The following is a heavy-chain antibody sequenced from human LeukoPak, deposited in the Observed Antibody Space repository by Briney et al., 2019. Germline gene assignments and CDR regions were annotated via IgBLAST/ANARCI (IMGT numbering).Heavy chain of an antibody. V-gene: IGHV4-34*12. J-gene: IGHJ4*02. CDR3: ARGTVLMHYGTFDS. CDR1: GGSFSGYY. D-gene: IGHD2-8*01. Sequence: SETLSLTCVVDGGSFSGYYWTWIRQSPGKGLEWIGEIIHSGRTNYNPSLESRVTLLVDTPKNQFSLKLSSVTAADTAVYYCARGTVLMHYGTFDSWGQGTLVTVSS. CDR2: IIHSGRT.